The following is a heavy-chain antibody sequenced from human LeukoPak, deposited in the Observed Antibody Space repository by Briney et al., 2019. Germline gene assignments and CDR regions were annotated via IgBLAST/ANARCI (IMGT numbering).Heavy chain of an antibody. CDR2: INWNGGST. CDR1: GFTFSSYW. Sequence: GGSLRLSCAASGFTFSSYWMSWVRQAPGKGLEWVSGINWNGGSTGYADSVKGRFTISRDNAKNSLYLQMNSLRAEDTALYYCAREGEGSPYYYYYYMDVWGKGTTVTVSS. J-gene: IGHJ6*03. CDR3: AREGEGSPYYYYYYMDV. V-gene: IGHV3-20*04.